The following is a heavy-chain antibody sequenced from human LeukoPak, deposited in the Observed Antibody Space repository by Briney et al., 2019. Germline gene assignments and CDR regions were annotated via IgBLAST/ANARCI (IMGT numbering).Heavy chain of an antibody. D-gene: IGHD3-3*01. Sequence: KLSGPTLVKPTQTLTLTCTFSGFSLSGGGVGVGWIRQPPGKALEWLSLIYWNDDKRYSPSLKNRLSIAKGTSKNQVVLTMTNMDPLDTATYYCAHKYDFWSGYDNWGPGTLVTVSS. CDR1: GFSLSGGGVG. CDR3: AHKYDFWSGYDN. V-gene: IGHV2-5*01. CDR2: IYWNDDK. J-gene: IGHJ4*02.